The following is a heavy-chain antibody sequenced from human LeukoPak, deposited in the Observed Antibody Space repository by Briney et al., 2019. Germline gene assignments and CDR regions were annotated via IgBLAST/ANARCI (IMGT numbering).Heavy chain of an antibody. CDR1: GFTFTDYY. CDR3: ARSQWLPDDAFDI. J-gene: IGHJ3*02. Sequence: GGSLRLSCAASGFTFTDYYMSWIRQAPGKGLEWVSYITNSGTTIYYADSVEGRFTVSRDNAKNSLYLQMNSLRAEDTAVYYCARSQWLPDDAFDIWGQGTMVTVSS. CDR2: ITNSGTTI. V-gene: IGHV3-11*04. D-gene: IGHD3-22*01.